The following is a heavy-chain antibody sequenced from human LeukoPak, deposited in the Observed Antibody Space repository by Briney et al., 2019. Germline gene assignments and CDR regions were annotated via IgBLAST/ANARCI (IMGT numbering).Heavy chain of an antibody. CDR3: AKDVRDSRGYGNPIDN. D-gene: IGHD3-22*01. V-gene: IGHV3-43*02. Sequence: PGGSVRLSCAASGFTYDDYGMHWVRQAPGKGLEWVSLISGDGGSTYFADSMRGRFTISRDNSENSLYLQMNSLRAEDTSFYYFAKDVRDSRGYGNPIDNWGHGTLVTVS. CDR1: GFTYDDYG. CDR2: ISGDGGST. J-gene: IGHJ4*01.